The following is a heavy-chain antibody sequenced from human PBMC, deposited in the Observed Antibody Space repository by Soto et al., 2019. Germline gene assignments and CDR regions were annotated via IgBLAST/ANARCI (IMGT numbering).Heavy chain of an antibody. V-gene: IGHV4-31*03. CDR3: ASTGYSSSWLPNYYGMDV. CDR2: IYYSGST. CDR1: GGSISSGGYY. D-gene: IGHD6-13*01. Sequence: SETVSLTCTVSGGSISSGGYYWSWIRQHPGKGLEWIGYIYYSGSTYYNPSLKSRVTISVDTSKNQFSLKLSSVTAADTAVYYCASTGYSSSWLPNYYGMDVWGQGTTVTVSS. J-gene: IGHJ6*02.